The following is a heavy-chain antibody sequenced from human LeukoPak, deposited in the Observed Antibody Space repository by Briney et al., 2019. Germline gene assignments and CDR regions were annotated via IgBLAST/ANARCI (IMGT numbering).Heavy chain of an antibody. CDR3: ARFYSGSPPDI. CDR1: GGSMMSYY. D-gene: IGHD1-26*01. Sequence: SETLSLTCTVYGGSMMSYYWSWIRQPPGKGLEWIGYIYDTGSTNYNPSLKSRVTISVDTSKNQFSLKLSFVTAADSAVYYCARFYSGSPPDIWGQGTLVTVSS. J-gene: IGHJ3*02. V-gene: IGHV4-59*01. CDR2: IYDTGST.